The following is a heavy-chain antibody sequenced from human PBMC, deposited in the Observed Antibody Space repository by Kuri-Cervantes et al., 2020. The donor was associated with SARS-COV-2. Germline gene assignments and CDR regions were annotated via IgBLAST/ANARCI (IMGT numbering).Heavy chain of an antibody. CDR1: GGSISSYY. CDR3: ARVVPAADEGLYYHYMDV. Sequence: SETLSLTCTVSGGSISSYYWSWIRQPAGKGLEWIGRIYTSGSTNYNPSLKSRVTMSVDTSKNQFSLKLSSVTAADTAVYYCARVVPAADEGLYYHYMDVWGKGTTVTVSS. D-gene: IGHD2-2*01. V-gene: IGHV4-4*07. J-gene: IGHJ6*03. CDR2: IYTSGST.